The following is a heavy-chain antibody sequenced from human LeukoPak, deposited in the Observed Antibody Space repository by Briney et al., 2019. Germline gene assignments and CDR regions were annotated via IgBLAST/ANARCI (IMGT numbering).Heavy chain of an antibody. CDR1: GGSISSYY. Sequence: SETLSLTCTVSGGSISSYYWSWIRQPPGKGLEWIGYIYYSGSTNYNPSLKSRVTISVDTSKNQFSLKLSSVTAADTAVYYCARVLDGGDAFDTWGQGTMVTVSS. CDR3: ARVLDGGDAFDT. J-gene: IGHJ3*02. CDR2: IYYSGST. V-gene: IGHV4-59*01. D-gene: IGHD2-15*01.